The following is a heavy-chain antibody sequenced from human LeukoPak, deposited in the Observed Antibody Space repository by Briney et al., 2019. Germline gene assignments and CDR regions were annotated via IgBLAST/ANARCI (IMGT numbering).Heavy chain of an antibody. CDR1: GGSISSYY. J-gene: IGHJ4*02. CDR2: IYYSGST. D-gene: IGHD6-13*01. CDR3: ATSISSSWYLGYFDY. V-gene: IGHV4-59*01. Sequence: SETLSLTCTVSGGSISSYYWSWIRQPPGKGLEWIGYIYYSGSTNYNPSLKSRVTISVDTSKNQFSLKLSSVTAADTAVYYCATSISSSWYLGYFDYWGQGTLVTVSS.